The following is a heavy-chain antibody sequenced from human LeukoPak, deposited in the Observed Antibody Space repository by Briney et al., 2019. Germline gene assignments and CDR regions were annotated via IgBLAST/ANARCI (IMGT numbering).Heavy chain of an antibody. D-gene: IGHD1-1*01. V-gene: IGHV4-39*01. CDR3: ARHGGTTGIDAFDI. Sequence: SETLSLTCTVSGGSISSSSYYWGWIRQPPGKGLEWIGSIYYSGSTYYNPSLKSRFTISVDTSKNQFSLKLSSVTAADTAVYYCARHGGTTGIDAFDIWGQGTMVTVSS. CDR1: GGSISSSSYY. J-gene: IGHJ3*02. CDR2: IYYSGST.